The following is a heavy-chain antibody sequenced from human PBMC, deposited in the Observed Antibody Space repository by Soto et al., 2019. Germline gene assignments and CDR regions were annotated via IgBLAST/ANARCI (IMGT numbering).Heavy chain of an antibody. J-gene: IGHJ4*02. D-gene: IGHD3-10*01. V-gene: IGHV4-59*04. CDR3: ARHFVAVVIKGWGY. CDR1: GGSISNYY. Sequence: PSETLSLTCTVSGGSISNYYWSWLRQPPGKGLEWIGTTYYNGNAYYNPSLRSRVSMSVDTSKNQFSLKLISVTAADTAVYYCARHFVAVVIKGWGYWGQGKLVTVSS. CDR2: TYYNGNA.